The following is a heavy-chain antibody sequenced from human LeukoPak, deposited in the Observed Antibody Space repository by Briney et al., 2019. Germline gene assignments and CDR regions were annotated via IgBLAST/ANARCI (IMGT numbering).Heavy chain of an antibody. J-gene: IGHJ5*02. CDR2: IYHSGST. Sequence: SETLSLTCAVSGYSISSGSYWGWIRQPPGKGLEWIGSIYHSGSTYYNPSLKSRVTISVDTSKNQFSLKLSSVTAADTAVYYCAREVLLWFGESDPDNWFDPGGQGTLVTVSS. CDR3: AREVLLWFGESDPDNWFDP. CDR1: GYSISSGSY. V-gene: IGHV4-38-2*02. D-gene: IGHD3-10*01.